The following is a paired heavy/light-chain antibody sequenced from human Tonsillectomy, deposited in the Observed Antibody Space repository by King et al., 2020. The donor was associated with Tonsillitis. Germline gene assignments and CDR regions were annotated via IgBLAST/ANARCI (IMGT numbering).Heavy chain of an antibody. CDR3: ARNRATMIPYYFDY. D-gene: IGHD3-22*01. V-gene: IGHV1-18*01. J-gene: IGHJ4*02. Sequence: QVQLVQSGAEVKKPGASVKVSCKASGFPFNTFSFTWVRQAPGQGLEWMGWITPYNGNTHYAEKFQGRVTLTTDTSTSTAYMEMRRLSSDDTALYFCARNRATMIPYYFDYWGQGTLVTVSS. CDR2: ITPYNGNT. CDR1: GFPFNTFS.
Light chain of an antibody. CDR1: QSVSNN. CDR3: QQYNNWPPPLT. CDR2: DAS. Sequence: EIVMTQSPATLSVSPGERATLSCRASQSVSNNLAWYQQKPGQAPRLLIYDASTRATGVPARFSGSGSGTEFTLTITSLQSEDFALYYCQQYNNWPPPLTFGGGTKVEIK. J-gene: IGKJ4*01. V-gene: IGKV3-15*01.